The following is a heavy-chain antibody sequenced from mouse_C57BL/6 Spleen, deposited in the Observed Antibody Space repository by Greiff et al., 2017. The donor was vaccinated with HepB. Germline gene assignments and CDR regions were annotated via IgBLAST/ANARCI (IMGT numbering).Heavy chain of an antibody. D-gene: IGHD2-1*01. CDR3: ARYGNYDAMDY. Sequence: EVQRVESGGGLVKPGGSLKLSCAASGFTFSDYGMHWVRQAPEKGLEWVAYISSGSSTIYYADTVKGRFTISRDNAKNTLFLQMTSLRSEDTAMYYCARYGNYDAMDYWGQGTSVTVSS. J-gene: IGHJ4*01. CDR1: GFTFSDYG. CDR2: ISSGSSTI. V-gene: IGHV5-17*01.